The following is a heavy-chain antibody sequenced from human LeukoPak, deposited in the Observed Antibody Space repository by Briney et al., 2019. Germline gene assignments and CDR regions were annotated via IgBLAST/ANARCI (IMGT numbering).Heavy chain of an antibody. CDR2: INSDGSST. V-gene: IGHV3-74*01. CDR1: GFTFSSYW. CDR3: ASSWNGGGDY. Sequence: GGSLRLSCAASGFTFSSYWMHWVRQAPGGGLVWVSRINSDGSSTSYAGSVKGRFTISRDNAKNTLYLQMNSLRAEDTAVYYCASSWNGGGDYWGQGTLVTVSS. J-gene: IGHJ4*02. D-gene: IGHD1-1*01.